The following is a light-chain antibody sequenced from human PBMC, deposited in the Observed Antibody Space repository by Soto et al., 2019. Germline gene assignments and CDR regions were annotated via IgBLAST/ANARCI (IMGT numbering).Light chain of an antibody. V-gene: IGLV2-23*02. CDR1: SNDVGSYNL. Sequence: QSALTQPASASGSPGQSITISCTGTSNDVGSYNLVSWYQQHPGKAPKLIIFEVSQRPSGVSNRFSGSKSGNTASLTISGLQAEDEADYYCCSYTGSSTYVFGTGTKVTVL. CDR3: CSYTGSSTYV. CDR2: EVS. J-gene: IGLJ1*01.